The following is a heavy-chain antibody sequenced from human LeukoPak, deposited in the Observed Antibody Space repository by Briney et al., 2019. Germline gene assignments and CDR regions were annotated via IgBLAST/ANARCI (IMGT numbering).Heavy chain of an antibody. J-gene: IGHJ5*02. CDR2: VYTSGST. Sequence: SETLSLTCTVSGGSITTYSWSWIRQPAGKGLEWIGRVYTSGSTNYNPSLKSRVTMSADTSKNQFSLNLSSVTAADTAVYYCARGHCNSTNCYTEWFDPWGQGTLVTVSS. D-gene: IGHD2-2*02. V-gene: IGHV4-4*07. CDR3: ARGHCNSTNCYTEWFDP. CDR1: GGSITTYS.